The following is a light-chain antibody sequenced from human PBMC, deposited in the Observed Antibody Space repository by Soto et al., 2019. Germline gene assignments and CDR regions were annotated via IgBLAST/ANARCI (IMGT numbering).Light chain of an antibody. J-gene: IGLJ2*01. CDR3: QSYDSSFVL. CDR1: SGGIASNY. V-gene: IGLV6-57*04. Sequence: NFMLTQPHSVSESPGETVTISCTRTSGGIASNYVQWYQQRPGSAPTIVIYEHNKRPSGVPDRFSGSTDGSSNSASLTISGLQTEDEADYYCQSYDSSFVLFGGGTKVTVL. CDR2: EHN.